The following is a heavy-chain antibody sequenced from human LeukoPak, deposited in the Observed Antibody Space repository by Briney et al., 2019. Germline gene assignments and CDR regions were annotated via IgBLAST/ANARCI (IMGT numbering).Heavy chain of an antibody. CDR3: AKDSSSGWYQDLDY. CDR1: RFTFSSYG. CDR2: ISYDGSNK. D-gene: IGHD6-19*01. Sequence: GGSLRLSCAASRFTFSSYGMHWVRQAPGKGLEWVAVISYDGSNKYYADSVKGRFTISRDNAKNSLYLQMNSLRAEDTALYYCAKDSSSGWYQDLDYWGQGTLVTVSS. V-gene: IGHV3-30*18. J-gene: IGHJ4*02.